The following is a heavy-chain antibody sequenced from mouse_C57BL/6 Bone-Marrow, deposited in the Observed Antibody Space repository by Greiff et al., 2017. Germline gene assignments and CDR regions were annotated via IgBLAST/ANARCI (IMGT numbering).Heavy chain of an antibody. V-gene: IGHV5-2*01. D-gene: IGHD1-1*01. CDR3: VRPPPRRSYYFGY. CDR1: EYEFPSHD. J-gene: IGHJ2*01. CDR2: INRDGGST. Sequence: EVKLMESGGGLVQPGESLKISCESNEYEFPSHDISWVRKTPGQRLELVAAINRDGGSTYYPDTMERRFIISRDTTKKTLYLQMSRLSSEDTALYYAVRPPPRRSYYFGYWGQGTTLTVSS.